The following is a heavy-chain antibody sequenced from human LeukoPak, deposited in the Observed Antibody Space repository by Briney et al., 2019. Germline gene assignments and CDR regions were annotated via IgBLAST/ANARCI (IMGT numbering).Heavy chain of an antibody. Sequence: PSETLSLTCTVSGYSISSGYYWGWIRQPPGKGLEWIGSIYYSGSTHYNPSLKSRVTISVDTSKSQFSLKLSSVTAADTAVYYCARVYYSSSYDYWYFDLWGRGTLVTVSS. CDR3: ARVYYSSSYDYWYFDL. J-gene: IGHJ2*01. V-gene: IGHV4-38-2*02. CDR1: GYSISSGYY. CDR2: IYYSGST. D-gene: IGHD6-13*01.